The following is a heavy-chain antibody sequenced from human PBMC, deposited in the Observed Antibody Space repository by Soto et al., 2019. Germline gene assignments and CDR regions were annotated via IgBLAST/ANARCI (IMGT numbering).Heavy chain of an antibody. V-gene: IGHV4-39*01. CDR1: GGSISRSSNH. J-gene: IGHJ4*02. Sequence: PSETLSLTCTVLGGSISRSSNHWGWIRQPPGKGLEWIGNIYYSENTYYNPSLKSRVTISVDTSKNQFSLRLTSVTAADTAVYYCATHPPYGPLDHWGQGTLVTVSS. CDR2: IYYSENT. CDR3: ATHPPYGPLDH. D-gene: IGHD4-17*01.